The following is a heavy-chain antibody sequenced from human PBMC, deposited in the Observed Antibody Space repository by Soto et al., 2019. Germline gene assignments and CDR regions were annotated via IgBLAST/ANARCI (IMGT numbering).Heavy chain of an antibody. CDR3: ARDQRMPVLPPGIDY. D-gene: IGHD2-2*01. J-gene: IGHJ4*02. Sequence: ASVKVSCKASGYTFTSYGISWVRQAPGQGLEWMGWISAYNGNTNYAQKVQGRVTMTTDTSTSTAYMELRSLRSDDTAVYYCARDQRMPVLPPGIDYWGQGTLLTVSS. V-gene: IGHV1-18*01. CDR2: ISAYNGNT. CDR1: GYTFTSYG.